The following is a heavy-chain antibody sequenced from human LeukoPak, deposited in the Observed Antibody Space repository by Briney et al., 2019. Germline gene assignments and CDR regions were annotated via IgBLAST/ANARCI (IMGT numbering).Heavy chain of an antibody. D-gene: IGHD2-15*01. J-gene: IGHJ2*01. CDR2: ISGYNGDT. CDR1: GYTFRNYG. V-gene: IGHV1-18*01. CDR3: ARDRGGYWYFAL. Sequence: ASVKVSCKASGYTFRNYGVNWVRQAPGQGLEWVGWISGYNGDTHYAQKLQDRVTLTIDTSTDTAYMELRSLRSDDTAVYYCARDRGGYWYFALWGRGSLVTVSS.